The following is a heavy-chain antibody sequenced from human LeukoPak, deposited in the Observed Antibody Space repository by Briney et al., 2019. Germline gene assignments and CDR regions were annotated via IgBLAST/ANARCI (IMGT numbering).Heavy chain of an antibody. CDR1: GDSISSYY. CDR3: ARDGDGYFDY. Sequence: PSETLSLTCTVSGDSISSYYWSWIRQPPGKGLEWIGYIYYSGSTNYNPSLKSRVTISVDTSKNQFSLKLSSVTAADTAVYYCARDGDGYFDYWGQGTLVTVSS. J-gene: IGHJ4*02. D-gene: IGHD3-10*01. CDR2: IYYSGST. V-gene: IGHV4-59*01.